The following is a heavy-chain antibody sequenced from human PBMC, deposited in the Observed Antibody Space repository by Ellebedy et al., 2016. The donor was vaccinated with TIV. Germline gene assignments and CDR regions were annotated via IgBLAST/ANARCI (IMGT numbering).Heavy chain of an antibody. CDR3: AKGALLPSSTSPYYFDY. D-gene: IGHD2-2*01. Sequence: GGSLRLSCAASGFTFSSYAMHWVRQAPGKGLEYVSAISSNGGSTYYANSVKGRFTISRDNSKNTLYLQMGSLRAEDTAVYYCAKGALLPSSTSPYYFDYWGQGTLVTVSS. CDR2: ISSNGGST. J-gene: IGHJ4*02. CDR1: GFTFSSYA. V-gene: IGHV3-64*01.